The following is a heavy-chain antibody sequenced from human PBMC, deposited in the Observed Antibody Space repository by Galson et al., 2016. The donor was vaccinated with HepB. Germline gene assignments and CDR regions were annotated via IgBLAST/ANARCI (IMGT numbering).Heavy chain of an antibody. D-gene: IGHD6-19*01. Sequence: SLRLSCAASGFSISIYSMNWVRQAPGKGLEWVSAIRGSGTGTSYTDSVKGRFTISRDNSKNTLYLQMNSLRAEDAAVYYCAKISLVGYKSGWGGSFDIWGRGTMVSFSS. J-gene: IGHJ3*02. CDR3: AKISLVGYKSGWGGSFDI. CDR2: IRGSGTGT. V-gene: IGHV3-23*01. CDR1: GFSISIYS.